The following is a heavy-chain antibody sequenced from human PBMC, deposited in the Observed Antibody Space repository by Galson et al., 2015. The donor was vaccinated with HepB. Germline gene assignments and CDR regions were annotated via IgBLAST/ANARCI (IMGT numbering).Heavy chain of an antibody. Sequence: SLRLSCAASGFTFSNYAMHWVRQAPGKGLEYVSAINNNGGSTNYADSVKGRFTNSRDNSKNQLYLQMSNLRSEDTSVYYCRVGAVASTWWAGTYWGQGILVTVAS. CDR1: GFTFSNYA. V-gene: IGHV3-64D*06. CDR2: INNNGGST. CDR3: RVGAVASTWWAGTY. D-gene: IGHD6-19*01. J-gene: IGHJ4*02.